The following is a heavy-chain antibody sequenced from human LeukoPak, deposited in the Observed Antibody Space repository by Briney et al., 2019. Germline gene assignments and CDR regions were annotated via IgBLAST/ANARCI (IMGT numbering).Heavy chain of an antibody. Sequence: PSETLSLTCTVSGGSLSSHYWSWIRQPPGKGLEWIGYIFYSGNTNYNPSLKSRVTISVDTSKNQFSLKLSSVTAADTAVYYCAAGSYYNTRIFDYWGQGTLVTVSS. CDR1: GGSLSSHY. CDR3: AAGSYYNTRIFDY. J-gene: IGHJ4*02. V-gene: IGHV4-59*11. D-gene: IGHD3-10*01. CDR2: IFYSGNT.